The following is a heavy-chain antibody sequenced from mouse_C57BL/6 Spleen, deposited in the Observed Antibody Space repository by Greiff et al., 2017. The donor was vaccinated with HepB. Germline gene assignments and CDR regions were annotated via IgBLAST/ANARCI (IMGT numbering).Heavy chain of an antibody. V-gene: IGHV1-59*01. D-gene: IGHD2-3*01. CDR3: ARRIYDGYYDYAMDY. J-gene: IGHJ4*01. CDR1: GYTFTSYW. Sequence: QVHVKQPGAELVRPGTSVKLSCKASGYTFTSYWMHWVKQRPGQGLEWIGVIDPSDSYTNYNQKFKGKATLTVDTSSSTAYMQLSSLTSEDSAVYYCARRIYDGYYDYAMDYWGQGTSVTVSS. CDR2: IDPSDSYT.